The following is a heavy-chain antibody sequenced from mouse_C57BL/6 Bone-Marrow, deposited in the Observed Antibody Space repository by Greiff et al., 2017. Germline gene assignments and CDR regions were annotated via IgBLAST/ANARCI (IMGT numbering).Heavy chain of an antibody. D-gene: IGHD1-1*01. Sequence: VQLQQSGAELVRPGASVKLSCTASGFNIKDDYMHWVKQRPEQGLEWIGWIDPENGDTEYASKFQGKATITADTSSNTAYLQLSSLTSEDTAVYYCTTVITTVVADYGGQGTTLTVSS. CDR1: GFNIKDDY. V-gene: IGHV14-4*01. CDR2: IDPENGDT. J-gene: IGHJ2*01. CDR3: TTVITTVVADY.